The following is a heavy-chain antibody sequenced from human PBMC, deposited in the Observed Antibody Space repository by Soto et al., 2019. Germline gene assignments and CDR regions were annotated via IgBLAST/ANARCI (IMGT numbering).Heavy chain of an antibody. CDR3: AHRLTLDY. CDR1: GFTFSTYG. V-gene: IGHV3-30*03. Sequence: QVQLVESGGGVVQPGSSLRLSCAASGFTFSTYGMHWVRQAPGKGLEWGGIISYDGSKKYYADSGKGRFTITRDNSKNTLYLQMNGLRAEDTAVYYCAHRLTLDYWGQGTLVTVSS. CDR2: ISYDGSKK. D-gene: IGHD6-19*01. J-gene: IGHJ4*02.